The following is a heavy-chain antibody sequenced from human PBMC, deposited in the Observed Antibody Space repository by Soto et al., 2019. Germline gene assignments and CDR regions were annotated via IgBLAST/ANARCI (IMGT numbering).Heavy chain of an antibody. D-gene: IGHD2-15*01. CDR2: IYYSGST. Sequence: SETLSLTCTVSGGSISSYYWSWIRQPPGKGLEWIGYIYYSGSTNYNPSLKSRVTIAVDTSKNQFSLKLSSVTAADTAVYYCARLSCSGGSCYYDYWGQGTLVTVSS. CDR1: GGSISSYY. V-gene: IGHV4-59*01. J-gene: IGHJ4*02. CDR3: ARLSCSGGSCYYDY.